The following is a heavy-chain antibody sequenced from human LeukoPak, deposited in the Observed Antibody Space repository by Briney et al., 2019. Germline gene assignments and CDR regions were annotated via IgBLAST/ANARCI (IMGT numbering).Heavy chain of an antibody. Sequence: GASVKVSCKASGYTFTSYGISWVRQAPGQGLEWMGWISTYNGNTYYAQKLQGRVTMTTDTSTSTTYMELRSLRSDDTAVYYCARDYYDSSGYYYDAFDIWGQGTMVTVSS. V-gene: IGHV1-18*01. CDR3: ARDYYDSSGYYYDAFDI. D-gene: IGHD3-22*01. CDR2: ISTYNGNT. CDR1: GYTFTSYG. J-gene: IGHJ3*02.